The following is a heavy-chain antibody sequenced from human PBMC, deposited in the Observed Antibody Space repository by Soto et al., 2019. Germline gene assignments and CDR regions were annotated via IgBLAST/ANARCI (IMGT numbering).Heavy chain of an antibody. V-gene: IGHV4-59*12. CDR2: IHETGST. D-gene: IGHD1-1*01. CDR1: GGSMSRYY. J-gene: IGHJ2*01. CDR3: ARDVRPTGLAYFDL. Sequence: QVQLQESGPGLVKPSETLSLTCSFSGGSMSRYYWSWIRQPPGKGLEWIGNIHETGSTNYNASLKSRVTISFGTSKSAFTLHLTSVTAADTAVYYCARDVRPTGLAYFDLWGRGTLVTVSS.